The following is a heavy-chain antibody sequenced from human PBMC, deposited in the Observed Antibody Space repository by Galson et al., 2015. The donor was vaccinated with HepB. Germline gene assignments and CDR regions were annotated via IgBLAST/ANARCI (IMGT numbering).Heavy chain of an antibody. D-gene: IGHD5-18*01. CDR1: GFTFSIYW. J-gene: IGHJ4*02. Sequence: SLRLSCAASGFTFSIYWMSWVRQAPGKGLEWVANIKQDGSEKYYVDSVKGRFTISRDNAKNSLYLQMNSLRDEDTAVYYCARDRGYSYGQFDYWGQGTLVTVSS. CDR3: ARDRGYSYGQFDY. V-gene: IGHV3-7*01. CDR2: IKQDGSEK.